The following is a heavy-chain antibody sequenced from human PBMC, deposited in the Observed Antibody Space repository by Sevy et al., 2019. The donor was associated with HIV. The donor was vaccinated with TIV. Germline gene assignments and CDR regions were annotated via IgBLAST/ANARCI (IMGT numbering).Heavy chain of an antibody. D-gene: IGHD5-12*01. V-gene: IGHV4-30-4*01. J-gene: IGHJ4*02. CDR1: GDSITNGDYY. Sequence: SETLSLTCTVSGDSITNGDYYWNWIRRPPGKGLEWIGYIYHGASIFYTPSLKGRALISQDTSKNQFSLKLNSVTTADTAVYFCARERGYTYLLIDNWGQGTLVTVSS. CDR2: IYHGASI. CDR3: ARERGYTYLLIDN.